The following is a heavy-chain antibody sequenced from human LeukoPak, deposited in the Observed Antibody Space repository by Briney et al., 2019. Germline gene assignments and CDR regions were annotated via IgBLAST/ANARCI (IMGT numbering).Heavy chain of an antibody. CDR3: AKRGVVIRVILVGFHKEAYYFDS. CDR2: IMDTGGRT. J-gene: IGHJ4*02. D-gene: IGHD3-22*01. Sequence: GGSLRLSCAVSGITLRTNAMTWVPQAPGRGREWVAGIMDTGGRTNYADSVKGRFTISRDNPKNTLYLQMNSLRAEDTAVYFCAKRGVVIRVILVGFHKEAYYFDSWGQGALVTVSS. V-gene: IGHV3-23*01. CDR1: GITLRTNA.